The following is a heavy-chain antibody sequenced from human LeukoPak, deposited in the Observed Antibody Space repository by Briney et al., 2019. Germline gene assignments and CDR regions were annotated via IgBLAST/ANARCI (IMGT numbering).Heavy chain of an antibody. CDR3: ARIAYSGVDV. CDR1: GASLRGSTYY. CDR2: IYYNGNT. D-gene: IGHD3-16*01. J-gene: IGHJ6*02. Sequence: SETLSLNCTVSGASLRGSTYYWGWIRQSPGKILEWIGSIYYNGNTYYNPSLKSRVTVSADKSKKHFSLKLTSVTAADTAVYFCARIAYSGVDVWGQGTTVTVSS. V-gene: IGHV4-39*02.